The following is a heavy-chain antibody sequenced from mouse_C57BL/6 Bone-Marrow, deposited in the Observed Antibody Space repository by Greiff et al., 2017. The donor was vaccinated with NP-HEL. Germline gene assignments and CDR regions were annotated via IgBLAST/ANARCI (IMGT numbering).Heavy chain of an antibody. CDR1: GYSITSGYY. Sequence: EVQRVESGPGLVKPSQSLSLTCSVTGYSITSGYYWNWIRQFPGNKLEWMGYISYDGSNNYNPSLKNRISITRDTSKNQFFLKLNSVTTEDTATYYCARVHYYGYYFDYWGQGTTLTVSS. CDR2: ISYDGSN. D-gene: IGHD1-2*01. CDR3: ARVHYYGYYFDY. V-gene: IGHV3-6*02. J-gene: IGHJ2*01.